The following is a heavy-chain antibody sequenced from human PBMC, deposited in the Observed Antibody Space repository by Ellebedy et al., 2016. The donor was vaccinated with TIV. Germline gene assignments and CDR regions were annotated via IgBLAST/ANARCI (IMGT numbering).Heavy chain of an antibody. J-gene: IGHJ4*02. CDR1: GGSISSSNW. D-gene: IGHD3-10*01. CDR2: IYHSGNT. Sequence: MPGGSLRLSCTVSGGSISSSNWWSWVRQPPGKGLEWIGEIYHSGNTNYNPSLKSRVSISVDKSKNQFSLKLNSVTAADTAVYFCARRTTMVRGIDYWGQGTLITVSS. V-gene: IGHV4-4*01. CDR3: ARRTTMVRGIDY.